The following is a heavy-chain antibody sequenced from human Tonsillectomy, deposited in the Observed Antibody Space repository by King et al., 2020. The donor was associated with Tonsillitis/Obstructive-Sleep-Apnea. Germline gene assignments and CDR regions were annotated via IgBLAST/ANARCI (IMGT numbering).Heavy chain of an antibody. CDR2: ISAYNGNT. V-gene: IGHV1-18*01. CDR1: GYTFTSYG. J-gene: IGHJ4*02. Sequence: QLVQSGAEVKKPGASVKVSCKASGYTFTSYGISWVRQAPGQGLEWMGWISAYNGNTNYAQKLQGRVTMTTDTSTRTAYMELRSLRSDDTAVYYCARVHYDILTGYPSHYFDYWGQGTLVTVSS. CDR3: ARVHYDILTGYPSHYFDY. D-gene: IGHD3-9*01.